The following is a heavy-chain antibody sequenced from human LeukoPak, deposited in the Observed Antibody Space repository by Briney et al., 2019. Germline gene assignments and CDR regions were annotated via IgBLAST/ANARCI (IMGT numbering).Heavy chain of an antibody. V-gene: IGHV3-66*03. CDR3: VKDGVTSSSSWYSNAEYFQH. CDR2: IFSPGST. D-gene: IGHD6-13*01. Sequence: GGSLRLSCAASGFLVRHNYMSWVRLAPGRGLEWVSVIFSPGSTYYADSVRGRFTISRDNSKNTLYLQMNSLRAEDTAVYYCVKDGVTSSSSWYSNAEYFQHWGQGTLVTVSS. J-gene: IGHJ1*01. CDR1: GFLVRHNY.